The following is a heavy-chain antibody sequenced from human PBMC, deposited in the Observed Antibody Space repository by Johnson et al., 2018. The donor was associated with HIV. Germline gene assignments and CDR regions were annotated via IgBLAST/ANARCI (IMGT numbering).Heavy chain of an antibody. V-gene: IGHV3-20*04. CDR3: AIPYYYDTGVYH. J-gene: IGHJ3*01. Sequence: VQLVESGGGVVRPGGSLRLSCAASGFTFDDYGMTWVRQAPGKGLEWVSGINWNGGTTGFADSVKGRFTISRDNSKNTLYLQMGSLRAEDMAIYYCAIPYYYDTGVYHWGQGTMVTVSS. CDR2: INWNGGTT. D-gene: IGHD3-22*01. CDR1: GFTFDDYG.